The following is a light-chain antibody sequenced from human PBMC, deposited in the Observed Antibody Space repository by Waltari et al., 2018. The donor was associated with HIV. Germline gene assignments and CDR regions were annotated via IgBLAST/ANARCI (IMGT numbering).Light chain of an antibody. CDR1: SSAIGAYNH. J-gene: IGLJ3*02. CDR3: SSYTASNTLWV. CDR2: DVT. V-gene: IGLV2-14*03. Sequence: QSALTQPASVSGSRGQSITMSCTGTSSAIGAYNHVSWFQQRPGKAPKRIIYDVTDLPSGVSKRFSGSKSGITASLTISGLQADDEGDYYCSSYTASNTLWVFGGGTKLTVL.